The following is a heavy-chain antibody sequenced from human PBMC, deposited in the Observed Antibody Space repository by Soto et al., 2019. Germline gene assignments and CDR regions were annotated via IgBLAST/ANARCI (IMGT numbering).Heavy chain of an antibody. CDR2: IIPIFGTA. Sequence: SVEATCKASGGTLIICAISWLRQAHGQGLEWMGGIIPIFGTANYAQKFQGRVTITADESTSTAYMELSSLRSEDTAVYYCARDTKIFGVVRGLEPWGQGTLVTVSS. CDR3: ARDTKIFGVVRGLEP. J-gene: IGHJ5*02. V-gene: IGHV1-69*13. D-gene: IGHD3-3*01. CDR1: GGTLIICA.